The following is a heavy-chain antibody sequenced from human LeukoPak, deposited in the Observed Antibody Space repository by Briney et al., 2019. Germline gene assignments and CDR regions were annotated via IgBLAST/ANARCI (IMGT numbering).Heavy chain of an antibody. CDR3: ARVVVVPAESGWFDP. CDR1: GFTFSSNG. CDR2: ISATGGTI. Sequence: KPGGSLRLSCAASGFTFSSNGMNWVRQAPGKGLEWVSYISATGGTIYYADSVKGRFTISRDNAKNSLYLQMNSLRAEDTAVYYCARVVVVPAESGWFDPWGQGTLVTVSS. J-gene: IGHJ5*02. V-gene: IGHV3-48*04. D-gene: IGHD2-2*01.